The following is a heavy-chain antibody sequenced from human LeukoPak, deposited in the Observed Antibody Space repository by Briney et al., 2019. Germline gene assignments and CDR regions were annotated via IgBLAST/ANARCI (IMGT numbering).Heavy chain of an antibody. CDR2: IKQDGSEK. CDR3: VRDRIYCGSTSCIGEFDY. J-gene: IGHJ4*02. V-gene: IGHV3-7*03. CDR1: GFTFSSYW. Sequence: GGSLRLSCAASGFTFSSYWMSWVRQAPGKGPEWVANIKQDGSEKYYVDSVKGRFTVSRDNAKNSVSLQMNSLRAEDTAMYYCVRDRIYCGSTSCIGEFDYWGQGTLVTVSS. D-gene: IGHD2-2*01.